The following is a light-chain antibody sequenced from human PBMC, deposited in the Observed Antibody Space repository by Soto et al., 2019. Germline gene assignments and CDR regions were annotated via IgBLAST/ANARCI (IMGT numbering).Light chain of an antibody. Sequence: EVLMTQSPAILSLSPGERATLSCRTSQTVSSNLVWYQQKPGQAPRLLIYGASTSATGTPGRFSGSGSGTEFTLTISSLQSEDFGIYYCQQYNNWSPYTFGQGTRLEIK. CDR3: QQYNNWSPYT. V-gene: IGKV3-15*01. CDR2: GAS. J-gene: IGKJ2*01. CDR1: QTVSSN.